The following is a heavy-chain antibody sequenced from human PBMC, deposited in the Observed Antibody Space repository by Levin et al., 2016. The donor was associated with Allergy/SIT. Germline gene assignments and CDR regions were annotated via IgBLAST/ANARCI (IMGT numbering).Heavy chain of an antibody. CDR2: ISGRATRT. J-gene: IGHJ5*02. D-gene: IGHD2-2*02. V-gene: IGHV3-23*01. CDR3: AMDACTSTSCNMGVNYFDP. Sequence: VRQAPGKGLEWVSGISGRATRTYYADSVKGRFTISRDNSKNTLYLQMDSLRADDTAVYYCAMDACTSTSCNMGVNYFDPWGQGTLVTVSS.